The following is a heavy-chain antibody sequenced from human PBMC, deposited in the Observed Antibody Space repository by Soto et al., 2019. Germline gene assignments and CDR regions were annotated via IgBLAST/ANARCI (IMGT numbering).Heavy chain of an antibody. CDR1: GFTFSSYA. CDR2: ISGSGGST. CDR3: ASAPEYCGGDCYSHWYFDL. D-gene: IGHD2-21*02. Sequence: GGCLRLSCAASGFTFSSYAMSWVRQATGKGLEWVSAISGSGGSTYYADSVKGRFTISRDNSKNTLYLQMNSLRAEDTAVYYCASAPEYCGGDCYSHWYFDLWGRGTLVTVSS. J-gene: IGHJ2*01. V-gene: IGHV3-23*01.